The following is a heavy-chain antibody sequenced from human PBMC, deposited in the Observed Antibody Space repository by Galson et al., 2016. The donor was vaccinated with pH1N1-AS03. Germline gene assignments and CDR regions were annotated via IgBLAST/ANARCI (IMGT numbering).Heavy chain of an antibody. D-gene: IGHD3-16*02. CDR1: ENSFARHW. J-gene: IGHJ3*01. Sequence: QSGAEVKKPGESLKISCKGSENSFARHWIAWVRQMPGKGLESMGIIYPGDSDTRYSPSFQGHVTMSADKSINTVYLNWGSLKASDTAMYYCARPLSSMITMGGLIVTEAFDAWGQGTMLTVSS. CDR3: ARPLSSMITMGGLIVTEAFDA. V-gene: IGHV5-51*01. CDR2: IYPGDSDT.